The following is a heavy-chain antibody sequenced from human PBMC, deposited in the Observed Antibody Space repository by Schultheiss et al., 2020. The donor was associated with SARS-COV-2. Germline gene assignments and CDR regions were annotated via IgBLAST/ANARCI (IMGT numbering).Heavy chain of an antibody. CDR2: IYYSGST. V-gene: IGHV4-59*08. CDR1: GFTFNNYH. J-gene: IGHJ5*02. Sequence: GSLRLSCEVSGFTFNNYHMYWVRQAQGKGLEWIGYIYYSGSTYYNPSLRSRVTISVDTAKNQFSLKMYSVTAADTAVYYCARRYWFDPWGQGTLVTVSS. CDR3: ARRYWFDP.